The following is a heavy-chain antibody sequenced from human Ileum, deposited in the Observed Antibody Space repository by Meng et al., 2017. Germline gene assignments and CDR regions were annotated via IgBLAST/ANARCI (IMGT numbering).Heavy chain of an antibody. Sequence: QGQPVQTGSELKKPGASVKVSCKASGYIFTTYAINWVRQAPGQGLEWMGWINTNTGNPTYAQGFTGRFVFSLDTSVNTAYLQISSLKAEDTAVYYCARVTGGDYGIEFAYWGQGTLVTASS. J-gene: IGHJ4*02. V-gene: IGHV7-4-1*02. CDR3: ARVTGGDYGIEFAY. CDR1: GYIFTTYA. CDR2: INTNTGNP. D-gene: IGHD4-17*01.